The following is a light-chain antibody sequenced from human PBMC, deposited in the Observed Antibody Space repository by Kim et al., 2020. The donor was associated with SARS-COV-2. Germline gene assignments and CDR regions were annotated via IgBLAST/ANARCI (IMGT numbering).Light chain of an antibody. CDR2: GAS. CDR3: QHYDPSLWT. J-gene: IGKJ1*01. CDR1: QTVRTNY. V-gene: IGKV3-20*01. Sequence: EIVLTQSPGTLSLSPGERATLSCRASQTVRTNYLGWYQQKPGQAPRLLIHGASRRATGIPDRFSGSGSGTDFTLTISRLEPEDFAVYYCQHYDPSLWTFGQGTKVDIK.